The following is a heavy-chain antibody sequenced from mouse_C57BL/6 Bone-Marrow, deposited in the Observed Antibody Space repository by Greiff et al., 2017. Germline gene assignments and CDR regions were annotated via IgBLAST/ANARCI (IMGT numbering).Heavy chain of an antibody. D-gene: IGHD2-4*01. CDR3: ARDGIYYDFDY. Sequence: EVQLQQSGPGLVKPSQSLSLTCSVTGYSITSGYYWNWIRQFPGNKLEWMGYISYDGSNNYNPSLQNRISITRDTSKNQFFLKLNSVTTEDTATYYCARDGIYYDFDYWGQGTTLTVSS. V-gene: IGHV3-6*01. CDR2: ISYDGSN. J-gene: IGHJ2*01. CDR1: GYSITSGYY.